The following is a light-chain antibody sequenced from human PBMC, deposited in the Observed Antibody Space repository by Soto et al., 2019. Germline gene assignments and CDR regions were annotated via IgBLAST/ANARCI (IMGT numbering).Light chain of an antibody. CDR1: SSDVGGYNY. J-gene: IGLJ1*01. CDR3: CSYAGSNNLKV. Sequence: ALTQPPSASGSPGQSVTISCTGTSSDVGGYNYVSWYQQHPGKAPKLMIYEVTKRPSGVPDRFSGSKSGNTASLTVSGLQAEDEADYYCCSYAGSNNLKVFGTGTKVTVL. V-gene: IGLV2-8*01. CDR2: EVT.